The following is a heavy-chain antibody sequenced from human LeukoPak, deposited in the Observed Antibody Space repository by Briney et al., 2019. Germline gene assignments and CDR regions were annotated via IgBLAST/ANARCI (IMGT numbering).Heavy chain of an antibody. CDR3: ARDVRRRDGYNYAEV. V-gene: IGHV4-59*01. CDR1: GGSISSYY. CDR2: ISYSGIN. D-gene: IGHD5-24*01. Sequence: SETLSLTCTVSGGSISSYYWSWIRKPPGKGLEWIGYISYSGINNYNPSLKSRVTISVDTSKNHFSLKLTSVTAADTAVYYCARDVRRRDGYNYAEVWGQGTLVTVSS. J-gene: IGHJ4*02.